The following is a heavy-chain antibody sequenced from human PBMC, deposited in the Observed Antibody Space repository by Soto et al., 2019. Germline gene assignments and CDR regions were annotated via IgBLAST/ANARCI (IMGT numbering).Heavy chain of an antibody. CDR1: GFTFTRYS. CDR2: ISSTTHYI. Sequence: GGSLRLSCAASGFTFTRYSMNWVRQAPGKGLEWVSSISSTTHYIYYADSMRGRFTISRDNAKNAAYLEMNSLRAEDTAVYYCARESEDLTSNFDYWGQGTLVTFSS. J-gene: IGHJ4*02. CDR3: ARESEDLTSNFDY. V-gene: IGHV3-21*06.